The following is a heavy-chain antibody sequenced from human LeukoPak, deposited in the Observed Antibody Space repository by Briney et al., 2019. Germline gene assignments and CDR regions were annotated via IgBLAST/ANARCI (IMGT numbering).Heavy chain of an antibody. CDR1: GFTFSSYA. Sequence: GGSLRLSCAASGFTFSSYAMNWVRQAPGKGLEWVSGISGSGGSTYYADSVKGRFTISRDNSKNTLYLQMNSLRAEDTAVYYCAKGISKDVVVYWGQGTLVTVSS. CDR3: AKGISKDVVVY. J-gene: IGHJ4*02. D-gene: IGHD2-15*01. V-gene: IGHV3-23*01. CDR2: ISGSGGST.